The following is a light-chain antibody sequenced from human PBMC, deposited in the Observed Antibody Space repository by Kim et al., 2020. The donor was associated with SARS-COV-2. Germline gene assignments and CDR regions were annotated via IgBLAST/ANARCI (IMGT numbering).Light chain of an antibody. CDR2: RND. J-gene: IGLJ1*01. CDR3: AARDDTLSGFL. CDR1: ITNIGSQS. V-gene: IGLV1-47*01. Sequence: GQRFTISCSVSITNIGSQSGYWYQLLPGTAPKRLIYRNDQRPSGVPDRFSGSKSGTSASLAISGLRSADEADYYCAARDDTLSGFLFGGGTKVTVL.